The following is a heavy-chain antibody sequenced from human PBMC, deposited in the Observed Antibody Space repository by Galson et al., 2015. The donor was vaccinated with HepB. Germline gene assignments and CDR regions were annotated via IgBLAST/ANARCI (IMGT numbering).Heavy chain of an antibody. V-gene: IGHV1-2*04. CDR2: INPNSGGT. D-gene: IGHD1-26*01. J-gene: IGHJ6*02. Sequence: SVKVSCRASGYTFTGYYMHWVRQAPGQGLEWMGWINPNSGGTNYAQKFQGWVTMTRDTSISTAYMELSRLRSDDTAVYYCARDGRSIVDPPDYYYYYGMDVWGQGTTVTVSS. CDR1: GYTFTGYY. CDR3: ARDGRSIVDPPDYYYYYGMDV.